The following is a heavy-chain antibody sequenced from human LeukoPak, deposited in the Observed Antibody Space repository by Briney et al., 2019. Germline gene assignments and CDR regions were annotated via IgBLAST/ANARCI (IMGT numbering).Heavy chain of an antibody. D-gene: IGHD3-16*02. V-gene: IGHV3-74*01. CDR1: GFTISSYW. CDR2: INSDGTST. J-gene: IGHJ4*02. CDR3: ARNYVWGNYRYFDY. Sequence: GGSLRLSCAASGFTISSYWMHWVRQAPGKGLVWVSRINSDGTSTSNADSVKGRFTISRDNAKNTLYLQMNSLRAEDTAVYYCARNYVWGNYRYFDYWGQGTLVTVSS.